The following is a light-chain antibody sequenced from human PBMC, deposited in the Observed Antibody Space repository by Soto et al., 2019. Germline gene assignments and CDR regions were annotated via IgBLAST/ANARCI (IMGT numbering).Light chain of an antibody. Sequence: QSALTQPASVSGSPGQSITIACTGTNRDVGSYNLVSWYQQRPGEAPKLIIYSNDQRPSGVPDRFSASKSGTAASLAISGLQSEVEADYYCAAWDDSLNGWVFGGGTKVTVL. CDR3: AAWDDSLNGWV. V-gene: IGLV1-44*01. CDR2: SND. CDR1: NRDVGSYN. J-gene: IGLJ3*02.